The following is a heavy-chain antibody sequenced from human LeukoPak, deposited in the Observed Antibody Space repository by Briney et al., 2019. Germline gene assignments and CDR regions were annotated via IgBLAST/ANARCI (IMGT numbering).Heavy chain of an antibody. CDR3: TTGAANDYGANWDAFDI. J-gene: IGHJ3*02. CDR2: IKSKTDGGTT. CDR1: GFTFSSYW. V-gene: IGHV3-15*01. D-gene: IGHD4-23*01. Sequence: GGSLRLSCAASGFTFSSYWMSWVRQAPGKGLEWVGRIKSKTDGGTTDYAAPVKGRFTISRDDSKNTLYLQMNSLKTEDTAVYYCTTGAANDYGANWDAFDIWGQGTMVTVSS.